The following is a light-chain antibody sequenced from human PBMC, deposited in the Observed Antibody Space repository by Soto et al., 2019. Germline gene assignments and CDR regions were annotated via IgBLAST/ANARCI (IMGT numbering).Light chain of an antibody. CDR3: VSYTSSTTYV. V-gene: IGLV2-14*03. Sequence: QSVLTQPASVSXSPGQSITISCTGTSSDVGGSNFVSWYQQHPGKPPKLIIYDVANRPSGVSNRFSGSKSGSTASLIISRLQTEDEADYYCVSYTSSTTYVFGTATKLTVL. CDR2: DVA. CDR1: SSDVGGSNF. J-gene: IGLJ1*01.